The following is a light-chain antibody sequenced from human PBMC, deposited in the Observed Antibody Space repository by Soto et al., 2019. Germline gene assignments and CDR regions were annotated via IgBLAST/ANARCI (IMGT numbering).Light chain of an antibody. J-gene: IGKJ3*01. CDR1: TGISNY. V-gene: IGKV1-27*01. CDR3: QKYNCAPFT. Sequence: DIQMTQSPSSLSASVGDRVAITCRASTGISNYLAWYQQKPGKDPKLLIYAASTLQSGVPSRISGSGSGTDFPITNSSLQPEDVATYYCQKYNCAPFTFGPGTKVDI. CDR2: AAS.